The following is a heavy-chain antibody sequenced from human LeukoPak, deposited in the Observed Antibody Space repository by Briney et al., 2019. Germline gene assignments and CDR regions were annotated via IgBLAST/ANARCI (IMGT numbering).Heavy chain of an antibody. Sequence: PGGSLRLSCAASGFTFSSYSMNWVRQAPGKGLEWVSSISSSSSYIYYADSVKGRFTISRDNAKNSLYLQMNSLRAEDTAVYYCARFGATVTTVDAFDIWGQGTMVTVSS. CDR2: ISSSSSYI. D-gene: IGHD4-17*01. CDR1: GFTFSSYS. J-gene: IGHJ3*02. V-gene: IGHV3-21*01. CDR3: ARFGATVTTVDAFDI.